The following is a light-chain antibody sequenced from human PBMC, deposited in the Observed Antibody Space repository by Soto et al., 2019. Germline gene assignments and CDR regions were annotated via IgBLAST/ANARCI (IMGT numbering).Light chain of an antibody. CDR1: QSISRF. CDR2: AAS. V-gene: IGKV1-39*01. J-gene: IGKJ1*01. Sequence: DIQMTQSPSSLSASVGDRVTITCRASQSISRFLNWYQQKSGKPPQLLIYAASSLQSGVAARFSGSGSGTDFTLTISSLQPEDFATYYCQQTYITPPWTFGQGSKVEIK. CDR3: QQTYITPPWT.